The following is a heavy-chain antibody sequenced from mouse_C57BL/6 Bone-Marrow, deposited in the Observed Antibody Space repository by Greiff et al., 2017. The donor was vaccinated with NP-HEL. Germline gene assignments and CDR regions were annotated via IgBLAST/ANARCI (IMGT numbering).Heavy chain of an antibody. CDR1: GYTFTDYY. Sequence: VQLQQSGAELVRPGASVKLSCKASGYTFTDYYINWVKQRPGQGLEWIARIYPGSGNTYYNEKFKGKATLTAEKSSSTAYTQLSSLTSEDSAVYFCASDFYYFDYWGQGTTLTVSS. J-gene: IGHJ2*01. V-gene: IGHV1-76*01. CDR3: ASDFYYFDY. CDR2: IYPGSGNT.